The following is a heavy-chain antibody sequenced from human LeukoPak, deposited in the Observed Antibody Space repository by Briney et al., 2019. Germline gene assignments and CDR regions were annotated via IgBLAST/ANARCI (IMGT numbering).Heavy chain of an antibody. CDR1: GFAVSSNH. V-gene: IGHV3-66*01. CDR2: IYNGDNK. J-gene: IGHJ6*02. D-gene: IGHD2/OR15-2a*01. Sequence: GGSLRLSCAASGFAVSSNHMSWVRQAPGKGLEWVSVIYNGDNKNYADSVKGRFTISRNNGKNTLYLQMNSLRAEDTAVYYCASYLTAIPSGMDVWGQGATVTVSS. CDR3: ASYLTAIPSGMDV.